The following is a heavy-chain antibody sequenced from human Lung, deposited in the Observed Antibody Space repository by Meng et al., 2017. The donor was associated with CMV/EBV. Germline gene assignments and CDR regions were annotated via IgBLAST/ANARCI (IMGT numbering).Heavy chain of an antibody. V-gene: IGHV4-59*11. D-gene: IGHD3-10*01. CDR1: GGSITSHY. J-gene: IGHJ6*02. CDR2: INYSGST. Sequence: GSLRLSCTVTGGSITSHYWNWIRQPPGKGLEWIGYINYSGSTNYNPSLKSRVTTSVDTSKIQFSLKLSSVTAADTAVYYCARDAMVRGVVHLGGGMDVWGQGXTVTVSS. CDR3: ARDAMVRGVVHLGGGMDV.